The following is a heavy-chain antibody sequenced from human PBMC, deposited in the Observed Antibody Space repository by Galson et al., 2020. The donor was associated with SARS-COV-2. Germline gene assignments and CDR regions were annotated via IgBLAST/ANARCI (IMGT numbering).Heavy chain of an antibody. CDR3: ATTGYSNRWYYFDF. CDR2: IYYSGST. CDR1: GGSISSSY. D-gene: IGHD6-13*01. Sequence: ASETLSLTCTVSGGSISSSYWSWIRQPPGKGLEWIGYIYYSGSTNYNPSLKSRITISVDTSKNQFSLKLSSVTAGDTAVYYCATTGYSNRWYYFDFWGQGTLVTVSS. J-gene: IGHJ4*02. V-gene: IGHV4-59*01.